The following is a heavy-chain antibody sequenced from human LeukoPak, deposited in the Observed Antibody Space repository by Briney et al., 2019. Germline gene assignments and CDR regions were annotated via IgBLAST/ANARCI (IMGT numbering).Heavy chain of an antibody. V-gene: IGHV1-18*01. J-gene: IGHJ4*02. Sequence: ASVKVSCKASGYTFTSYGISWVRQAPGQGLEWMGWISAYNGNTNYAQKLQGRVTMTTDTSTSTAYMELRSLRSDDTAVYYCAREDYDILTGYFSLDYWGQGTLVTVSS. CDR3: AREDYDILTGYFSLDY. CDR2: ISAYNGNT. CDR1: GYTFTSYG. D-gene: IGHD3-9*01.